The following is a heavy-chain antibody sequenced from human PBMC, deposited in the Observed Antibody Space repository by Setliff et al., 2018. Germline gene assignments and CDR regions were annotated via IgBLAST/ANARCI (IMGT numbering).Heavy chain of an antibody. Sequence: SVKVSCKASGSTFSTYAINWVRQAPGQGLEWMGGIIPMFGTTNYAQRFQGRVTMTRDTSTTTAYMELSSLRSEDTAVYYCARVRDCSGGICHRGFHHYMDVWGKGTTVTVSS. CDR3: ARVRDCSGGICHRGFHHYMDV. CDR1: GSTFSTYA. D-gene: IGHD2-15*01. CDR2: IIPMFGTT. J-gene: IGHJ6*03. V-gene: IGHV1-69*05.